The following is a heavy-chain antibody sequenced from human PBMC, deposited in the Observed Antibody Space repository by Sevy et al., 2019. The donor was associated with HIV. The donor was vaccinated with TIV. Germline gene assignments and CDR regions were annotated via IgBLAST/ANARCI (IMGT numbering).Heavy chain of an antibody. J-gene: IGHJ6*02. D-gene: IGHD2-21*01. CDR3: ARAGGDTAYAMDV. Sequence: GGSLRLSCAASGFTFSSYSMNWVRQAPGKGLEWVSYISSSSSTILNADSVKGRFPISSDNAKNSRFLQMNSLRAEDTAVYYCARAGGDTAYAMDVWGQGTTVTVSS. CDR2: ISSSSSTI. V-gene: IGHV3-48*01. CDR1: GFTFSSYS.